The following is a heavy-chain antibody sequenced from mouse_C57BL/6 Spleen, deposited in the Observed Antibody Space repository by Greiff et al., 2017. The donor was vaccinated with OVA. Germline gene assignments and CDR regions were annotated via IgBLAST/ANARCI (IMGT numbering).Heavy chain of an antibody. D-gene: IGHD2-5*01. V-gene: IGHV7-3*01. J-gene: IGHJ2*01. CDR2: IRNKANGYTT. CDR3: ASSYSNFLDY. Sequence: DVQLVESGGGLVQPGGSLSLSCAASGFTFTDYYMSWVRQPPGQALEWLGFIRNKANGYTTEYSASVKGRFTISRDNSQSILYLQMNALRAEDSATYYCASSYSNFLDYWGQGTTLTVSS. CDR1: GFTFTDYY.